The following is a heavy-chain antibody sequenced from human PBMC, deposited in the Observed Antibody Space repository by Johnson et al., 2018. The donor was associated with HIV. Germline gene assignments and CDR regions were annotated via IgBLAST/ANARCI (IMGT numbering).Heavy chain of an antibody. D-gene: IGHD1-26*01. J-gene: IGHJ3*02. CDR1: GFTFSSYA. CDR2: ISYDGSNK. CDR3: ARGDVGLDI. V-gene: IGHV3-30*04. Sequence: QVQLVESGGGVVQPGRSLRLSCAASGFTFSSYAMYWVRQAPGKGLEWVAVISYDGSNKYYADSVKGRFTISRDNSKNTLYLQMNSLRAEDTAVYYCARGDVGLDIWGQGTMVTVSS.